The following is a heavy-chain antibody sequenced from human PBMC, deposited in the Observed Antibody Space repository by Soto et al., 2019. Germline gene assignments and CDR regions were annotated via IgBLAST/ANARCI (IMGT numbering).Heavy chain of an antibody. Sequence: GGSLRLSCAASGFTFSSYGMHWVRQAPGKGLEWVAVISYDGSNKYYADSVKGRFTISRDNSKNTLYLQMNSLRAEDTAVYYCAKGEMDITGTSDYWGQGTLVTVSS. CDR2: ISYDGSNK. D-gene: IGHD1-20*01. CDR1: GFTFSSYG. V-gene: IGHV3-30*18. CDR3: AKGEMDITGTSDY. J-gene: IGHJ4*02.